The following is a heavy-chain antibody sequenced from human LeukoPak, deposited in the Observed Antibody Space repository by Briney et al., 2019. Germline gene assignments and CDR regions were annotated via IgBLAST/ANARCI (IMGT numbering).Heavy chain of an antibody. J-gene: IGHJ4*02. CDR2: ISSSSSYI. CDR3: ARDPRGSSGYYYYIDY. Sequence: GGSLRLSCAASGFTFSSYSMNWVRQAPGKGLEWVSSISSSSSYIYYADSVKGRFTISRDNAKNSLYLQINSLRAEDTAVYYCARDPRGSSGYYYYIDYWGQGTLVTVSS. CDR1: GFTFSSYS. D-gene: IGHD3-22*01. V-gene: IGHV3-21*01.